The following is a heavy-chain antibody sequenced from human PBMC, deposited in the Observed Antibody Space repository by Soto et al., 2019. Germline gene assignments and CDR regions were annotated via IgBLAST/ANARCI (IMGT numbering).Heavy chain of an antibody. CDR1: GGSLSSSAYS. CDR3: ARELLFYDSDGFSWDDAFDI. CDR2: IYQSGST. V-gene: IGHV4-30-2*01. D-gene: IGHD3-22*01. Sequence: QMHLQESGSGLVKPSQTLSLTCAVSGGSLSSSAYSWSWIRQPQGQGLVWIGFIYQSGSTYYNPSLESRVTMSLTRPKNQFSLKLSSVTAAHTAVYYCARELLFYDSDGFSWDDAFDIWGQGTMVTVSS. J-gene: IGHJ3*02.